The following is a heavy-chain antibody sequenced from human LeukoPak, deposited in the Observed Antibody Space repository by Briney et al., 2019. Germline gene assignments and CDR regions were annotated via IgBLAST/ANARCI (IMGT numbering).Heavy chain of an antibody. V-gene: IGHV4-39*01. CDR2: IYYSGAT. J-gene: IGHJ3*02. CDR1: GGSISSRFYY. CDR3: ATPYSGGYHGLDI. Sequence: PSETLSLTCTVSGGSISSRFYYWAWIRQPPGKGLGWIGSIYYSGATYYNPSLKSRVTISIDTSKNQFSLKLSSVTAADTAVYYCATPYSGGYHGLDIWGQGTMVTVSS. D-gene: IGHD1-26*01.